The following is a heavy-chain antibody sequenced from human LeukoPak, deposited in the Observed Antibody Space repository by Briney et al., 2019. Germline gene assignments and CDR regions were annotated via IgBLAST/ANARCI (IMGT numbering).Heavy chain of an antibody. J-gene: IGHJ6*02. CDR2: IYYSGST. V-gene: IGHV4-59*01. CDR1: RGSLSSYY. CDR3: ARDLHGMDV. Sequence: SETLSLTCTDSRGSLSSYYWSCIRQPPGKGLEWIGYIYYSGSTNYNTSLKSRVTISVDTSKNQSSLKLSSVTAADTAVYYCARDLHGMDVWGQGTTVTVSS.